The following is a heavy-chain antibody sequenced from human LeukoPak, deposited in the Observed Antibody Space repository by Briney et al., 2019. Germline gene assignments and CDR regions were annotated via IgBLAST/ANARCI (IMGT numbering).Heavy chain of an antibody. CDR3: ARGGYSSSWYHFDY. J-gene: IGHJ4*02. CDR2: IYSGGTT. CDR1: GFTVSSNY. Sequence: GGSLRLSCAASGFTVSSNYMSWVRQAPGKGLEWVSVIYSGGTTNYADSVKGRFTISRDNSKNTLFLQMDSLRAEDTAVYYCARGGYSSSWYHFDYWGQGTLVTVSS. D-gene: IGHD6-13*01. V-gene: IGHV3-53*01.